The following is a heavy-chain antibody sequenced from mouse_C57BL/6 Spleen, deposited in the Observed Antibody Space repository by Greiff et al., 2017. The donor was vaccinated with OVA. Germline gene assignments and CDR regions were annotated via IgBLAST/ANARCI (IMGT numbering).Heavy chain of an antibody. CDR2: IWSGGST. V-gene: IGHV2-2*01. J-gene: IGHJ1*03. Sequence: VKLLESGPGLVQPSQSLSITCTVSGFSLTSYGVHWVRQSPGKGLEWLGVIWSGGSTDYNAAFISRLSISKDNSKSQVFFKMNSLQADDTAIYYCARMVTYFDVWGTGTTVTVSS. CDR1: GFSLTSYG. D-gene: IGHD2-2*01. CDR3: ARMVTYFDV.